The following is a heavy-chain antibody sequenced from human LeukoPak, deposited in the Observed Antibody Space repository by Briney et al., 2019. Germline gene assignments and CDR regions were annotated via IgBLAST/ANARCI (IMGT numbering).Heavy chain of an antibody. CDR1: GFTFSSYG. CDR3: AKGRSSIAARPPLDY. CDR2: ISYDGSNK. D-gene: IGHD6-6*01. Sequence: PGGSLRLSCAASGFTFSSYGMHWVRQAPGKGLEWVAVISYDGSNKYYADSVKGRFTISRDNSKNTLYLQMNSLRAEDTAVYYCAKGRSSIAARPPLDYWGQGTQVTVSS. V-gene: IGHV3-30*18. J-gene: IGHJ4*02.